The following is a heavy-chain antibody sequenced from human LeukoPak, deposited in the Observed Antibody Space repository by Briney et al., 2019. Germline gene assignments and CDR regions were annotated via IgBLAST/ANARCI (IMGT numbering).Heavy chain of an antibody. J-gene: IGHJ4*02. CDR1: GFTFSSYS. CDR2: ISSSSSTI. D-gene: IGHD6-13*01. Sequence: GGSLRLSCAASGFTFSSYSMNWVRQASGKGLEWVSYISSSSSTIYYADSVKGRFTISRDNAKNSLYLQMNSLRAEDTAVYYCASGYSSSWDYLDYWGQGTLVTVSS. CDR3: ASGYSSSWDYLDY. V-gene: IGHV3-48*04.